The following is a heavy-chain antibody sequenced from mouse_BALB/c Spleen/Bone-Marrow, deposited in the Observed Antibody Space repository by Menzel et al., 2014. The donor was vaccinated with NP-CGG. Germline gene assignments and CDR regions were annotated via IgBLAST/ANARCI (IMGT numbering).Heavy chain of an antibody. CDR1: GFNIKDSY. CDR3: DRSPRELNY. Sequence: EVKLVESGAELVKPGASVKLSCTASGFNIKDSYMHWMKQRPEQGLEWIGRIAPGNGNTQYDPKFQGKATITADTSSNTAYLHLISLTSEDTAFYYCDRSPRELNYWGQGTLVTVSA. J-gene: IGHJ3*01. CDR2: IAPGNGNT. V-gene: IGHV14-3*02.